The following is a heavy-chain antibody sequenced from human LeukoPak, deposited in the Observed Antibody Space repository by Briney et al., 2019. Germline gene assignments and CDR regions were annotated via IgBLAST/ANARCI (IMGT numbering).Heavy chain of an antibody. D-gene: IGHD6-19*01. CDR1: VYTFTGYY. V-gene: IGHV1-2*02. J-gene: IGHJ4*02. Sequence: ASVKVSCTASVYTFTGYYMHWVRQAPGQGLEWMGWINPNSGGTNYAQKFQGRVTMTRDTSISTAYMELSRLRSDDTAVYYCARDGTKSIAVAGGVFDYWGQGTLVTVSS. CDR3: ARDGTKSIAVAGGVFDY. CDR2: INPNSGGT.